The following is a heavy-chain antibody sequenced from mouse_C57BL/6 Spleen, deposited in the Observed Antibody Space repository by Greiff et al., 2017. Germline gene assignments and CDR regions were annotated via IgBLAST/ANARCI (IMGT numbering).Heavy chain of an antibody. Sequence: VQLQQSGAELVRPGASVKLSCTASGFNIKDYYMHWVKQRPEQGLEWLGRIDPVDGDTEYAPKFQGKATMTADTSSNTAYLQLSSLTSEDTAVYYCTLTTVVSYWGQGTLVTVSA. CDR1: GFNIKDYY. CDR2: IDPVDGDT. J-gene: IGHJ3*01. D-gene: IGHD1-1*01. CDR3: TLTTVVSY. V-gene: IGHV14-1*01.